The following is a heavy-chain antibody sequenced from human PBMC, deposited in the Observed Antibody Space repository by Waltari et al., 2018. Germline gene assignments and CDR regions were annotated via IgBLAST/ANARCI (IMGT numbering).Heavy chain of an antibody. CDR2: INPIFGTA. Sequence: AQRVQSGAEVKKPGSSSKVSCKASGGTFSSDAISWVRQAPGQGLEWMGGINPIFGTANYAQKLQGRVTITTDESTSTAYMELSSLRSEDTAVYYCASGLGFSYFDYWGQGTLVTVSS. D-gene: IGHD3-3*01. V-gene: IGHV1-69*05. CDR1: GGTFSSDA. J-gene: IGHJ4*02. CDR3: ASGLGFSYFDY.